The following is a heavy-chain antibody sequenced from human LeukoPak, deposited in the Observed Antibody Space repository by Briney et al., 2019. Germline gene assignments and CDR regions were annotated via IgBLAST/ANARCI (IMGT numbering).Heavy chain of an antibody. CDR3: TSRMAATGATWFDP. CDR1: GFTFSSYS. J-gene: IGHJ5*02. Sequence: GGSLRLSCAASGFTFSSYSMNWVRQAPGKGLEWVSSVSSRSSYIYYADPLKGRFTISRDNAKNSLYLQMNSLRAEDTAVYYCTSRMAATGATWFDPGGQGTLVTVSS. V-gene: IGHV3-21*01. D-gene: IGHD6-13*01. CDR2: VSSRSSYI.